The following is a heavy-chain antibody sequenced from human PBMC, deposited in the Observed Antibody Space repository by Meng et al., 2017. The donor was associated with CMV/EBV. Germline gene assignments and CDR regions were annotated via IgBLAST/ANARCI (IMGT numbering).Heavy chain of an antibody. V-gene: IGHV4-4*02. CDR1: GGSISSSTG. D-gene: IGHD2-2*01. CDR2: IYHSGST. J-gene: IGHJ1*01. CDR3: ASFIVVVPAAAAYFQH. Sequence: SGGSISSSTGWSWVRQPPGKGLEWIGEIYHSGSTNYNPSLKSRVTISVDKSKNQFSLKLSSVTAADTAVYYCASFIVVVPAAAAYFQHWGQGTLVTVSS.